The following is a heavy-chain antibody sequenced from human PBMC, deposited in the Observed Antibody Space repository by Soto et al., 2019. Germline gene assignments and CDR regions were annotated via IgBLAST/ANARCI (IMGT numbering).Heavy chain of an antibody. CDR3: ASSMRDFWSGNYGMDV. CDR1: GYSFTSYW. Sequence: PGESLKISCKGSGYSFTSYWISWVRQMPGKGLEWMGRIDPSDSYTNYSPSFQGHVTISADKSISTAYLQWSSLKASDTAMYYCASSMRDFWSGNYGMDVWGQGTTVTVSS. V-gene: IGHV5-10-1*01. D-gene: IGHD3-3*01. CDR2: IDPSDSYT. J-gene: IGHJ6*02.